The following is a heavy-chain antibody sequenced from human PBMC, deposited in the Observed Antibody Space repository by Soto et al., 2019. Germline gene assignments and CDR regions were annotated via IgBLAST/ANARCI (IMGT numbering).Heavy chain of an antibody. V-gene: IGHV3-7*03. Sequence: GGSLRLSCAASGFTFSSYWMSWVRQAPGKGLEWVANIKQDGSEKYYVDSVKGRFTISRDNAKNSLYLQMNSLRAEDTAVYYCAREDGLSGEAGYFDYWGQGTLVTVSS. CDR3: AREDGLSGEAGYFDY. J-gene: IGHJ4*02. CDR1: GFTFSSYW. CDR2: IKQDGSEK. D-gene: IGHD7-27*01.